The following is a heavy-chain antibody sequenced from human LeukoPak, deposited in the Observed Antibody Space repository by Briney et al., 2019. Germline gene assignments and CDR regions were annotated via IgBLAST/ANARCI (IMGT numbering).Heavy chain of an antibody. J-gene: IGHJ4*02. CDR2: IYYSGST. V-gene: IGHV4-31*03. CDR1: GGSISSGGYY. Sequence: SQTLSLTCTVSGGSISSGGYYWSWLRQHPGKGLEGIGYIYYSGSTYYNPSLKSRVTISVDTSKNQFSLKLSSVTAADTAVYHCARAQTYYYDSSGPFQIDYWGQGTLVTVSS. D-gene: IGHD3-22*01. CDR3: ARAQTYYYDSSGPFQIDY.